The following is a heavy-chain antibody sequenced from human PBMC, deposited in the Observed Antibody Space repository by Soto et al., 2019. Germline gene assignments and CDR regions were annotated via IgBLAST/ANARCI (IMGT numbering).Heavy chain of an antibody. CDR3: ARGGPPYDFWSGYPTLFSYYFDY. Sequence: ASVKVSCKASGYTFTSYGISWVLQAPGQGLEWMGWISAYNGNTNYAQKLQGRVTMTTDTSTSTAYMELRSLRSDDTAVYYCARGGPPYDFWSGYPTLFSYYFDYWGQGTLVTVSS. J-gene: IGHJ4*02. CDR1: GYTFTSYG. CDR2: ISAYNGNT. D-gene: IGHD3-3*01. V-gene: IGHV1-18*04.